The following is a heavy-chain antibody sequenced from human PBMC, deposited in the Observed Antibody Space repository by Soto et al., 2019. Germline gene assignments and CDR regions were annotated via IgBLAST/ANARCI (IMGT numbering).Heavy chain of an antibody. CDR2: IWYDGSNK. Sequence: PGGSLRLSCAASGFTFSSYGMHWVRQAPGKGLEWVAVIWYDGSNKYYADSVKGRFTISRDNSKNTLYLQMNSLRAEDTAVYYCARDRELDYYGSSGYYDYWGQGTLVTVS. D-gene: IGHD3-22*01. J-gene: IGHJ4*02. V-gene: IGHV3-33*01. CDR3: ARDRELDYYGSSGYYDY. CDR1: GFTFSSYG.